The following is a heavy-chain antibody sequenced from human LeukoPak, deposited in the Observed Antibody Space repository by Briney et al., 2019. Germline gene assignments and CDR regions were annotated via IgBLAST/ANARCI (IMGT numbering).Heavy chain of an antibody. J-gene: IGHJ5*02. D-gene: IGHD3-22*01. V-gene: IGHV4-59*01. Sequence: SETLSLTCTVSGGSISSYYWSWIRQPPGKGPEWIGYIYYSGSTNYNPSLKSRVTISVDTSKNQFSLKLSSVTAADTAVYYCARVVSYYYDSSGYLNWFDPWGQGTLVTVSS. CDR3: ARVVSYYYDSSGYLNWFDP. CDR1: GGSISSYY. CDR2: IYYSGST.